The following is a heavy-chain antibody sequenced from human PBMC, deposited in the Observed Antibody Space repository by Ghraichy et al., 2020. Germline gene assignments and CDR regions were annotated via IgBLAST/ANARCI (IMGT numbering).Heavy chain of an antibody. D-gene: IGHD2-2*01. CDR1: GGSVSSGSYY. J-gene: IGHJ5*02. Sequence: SETLSLTCTVSGGSVSSGSYYWSWIRQPPGKGLEWIGYIYYSGSTNYNPSLKSRVTISVDTSKNQFSLKLSSVTAADTAVYYCASELGYCSSTSCKRWFDPWGQGTLVTVSS. V-gene: IGHV4-61*01. CDR3: ASELGYCSSTSCKRWFDP. CDR2: IYYSGST.